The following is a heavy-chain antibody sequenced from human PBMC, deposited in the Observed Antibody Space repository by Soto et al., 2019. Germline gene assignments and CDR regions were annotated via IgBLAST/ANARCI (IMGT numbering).Heavy chain of an antibody. V-gene: IGHV4-4*02. D-gene: IGHD2-2*01. Sequence: PSETLSLTCAVSGGSIISGNWWSFVRQPPGKGLEWIGEIYHSGSTNYNPSLKSRVTISVDKSKNQFSLKLSSVTAADTAVYYCARVDIVVVPAAPGGMDVWGQGTTVTVSS. CDR2: IYHSGST. J-gene: IGHJ6*02. CDR1: GGSIISGNW. CDR3: ARVDIVVVPAAPGGMDV.